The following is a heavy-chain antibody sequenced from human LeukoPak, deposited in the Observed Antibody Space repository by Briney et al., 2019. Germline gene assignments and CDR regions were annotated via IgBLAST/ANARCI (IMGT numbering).Heavy chain of an antibody. CDR2: ITGSGGTT. CDR1: GFTFSGYA. Sequence: PGGSLRLSCAASGFTFSGYAMSWVRQAPGKGLEWVSTITGSGGTTYYADSVKGRFTISRDNSKNTLYLQMNSLRAENTAVYYCAKGRGYCSGGSCYSGFDSWGQGTLVTVSS. J-gene: IGHJ5*01. D-gene: IGHD2-15*01. V-gene: IGHV3-23*01. CDR3: AKGRGYCSGGSCYSGFDS.